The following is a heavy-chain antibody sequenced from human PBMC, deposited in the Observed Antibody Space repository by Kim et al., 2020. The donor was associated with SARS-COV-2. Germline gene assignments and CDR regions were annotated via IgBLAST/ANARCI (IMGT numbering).Heavy chain of an antibody. V-gene: IGHV3-73*01. D-gene: IGHD2-15*01. CDR3: TRRYCSGDSCYSDY. Sequence: AAVRGRSTISRDDSKNTAYLQMNSLKTEDTAVYYCTRRYCSGDSCYSDYWGQGTLFAVSS. J-gene: IGHJ4*02.